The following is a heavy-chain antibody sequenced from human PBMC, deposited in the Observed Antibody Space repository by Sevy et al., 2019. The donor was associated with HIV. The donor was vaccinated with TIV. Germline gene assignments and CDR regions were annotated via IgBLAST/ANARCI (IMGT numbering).Heavy chain of an antibody. D-gene: IGHD3-3*01. CDR1: GYTLSSYG. V-gene: IGHV1-18*01. J-gene: IGHJ6*02. CDR2: INTYNGNT. Sequence: ASVKVSCKASGYTLSSYGISWVRQAPGQGLEWMGWINTYNGNTKYAQKLQGRITMTTDTATSTAYMEVRSLRSHDTAVYYCARDKSVQVIFGVVRYNYGMDVWGQGTTVTVSS. CDR3: ARDKSVQVIFGVVRYNYGMDV.